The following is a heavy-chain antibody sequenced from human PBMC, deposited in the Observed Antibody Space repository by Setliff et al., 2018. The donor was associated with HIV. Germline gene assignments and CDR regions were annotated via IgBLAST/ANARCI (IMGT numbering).Heavy chain of an antibody. J-gene: IGHJ5*02. Sequence: SETLSLTCTVSGGSISSGGYFWSWIRQVPGKGLEWIGYIYYSGSTFYNPSRKSRATISVDTAKNQFSLKLTSVTAADTAVYYCARLWLHYGDDIPKFDPWGQGTLVTVSS. V-gene: IGHV4-31*03. D-gene: IGHD4-17*01. CDR2: IYYSGST. CDR1: GGSISSGGYF. CDR3: ARLWLHYGDDIPKFDP.